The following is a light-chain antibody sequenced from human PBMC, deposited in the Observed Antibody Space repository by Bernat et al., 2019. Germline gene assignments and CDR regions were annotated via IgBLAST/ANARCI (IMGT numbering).Light chain of an antibody. CDR3: TTWDDTLSGPV. CDR1: SFNIGSSY. V-gene: IGLV1-47*01. CDR2: RNN. Sequence: QSVLTQPPSASGTPGQRVTFSCSGSSFNIGSSYVFWYQQLPGTAPKLLIYRNNLRPSGVPDRFSGSKSGTSASLAISGLRSEDEADYYCTTWDDTLSGPVFGGGTKLTVL. J-gene: IGLJ2*01.